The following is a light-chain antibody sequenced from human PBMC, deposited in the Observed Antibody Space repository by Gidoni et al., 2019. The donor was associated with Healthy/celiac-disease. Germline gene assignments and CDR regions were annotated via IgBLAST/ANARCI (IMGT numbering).Light chain of an antibody. V-gene: IGLV2-14*01. CDR3: SSYTSSSTLYV. CDR2: EVS. J-gene: IGLJ1*01. Sequence: QSALTQPAPVSVSPGQSITISCTGTSSDVGGYNYVSWYQQHPGKAPKLMIYEVSNRPSGVPDRFSGSKSGNTASLTISGLQAEDEADYYCSSYTSSSTLYVFGTGTKVTVL. CDR1: SSDVGGYNY.